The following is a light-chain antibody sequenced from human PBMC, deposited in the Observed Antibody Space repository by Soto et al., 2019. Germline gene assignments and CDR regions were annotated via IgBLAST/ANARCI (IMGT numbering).Light chain of an antibody. CDR3: SSYAGSNNFGV. V-gene: IGLV2-8*01. CDR1: SSDVGGYNY. J-gene: IGLJ3*02. CDR2: EVS. Sequence: QSALTQPPSASGSPGQSVTISCTGTSSDVGGYNYVSWYQQHPGKGPKFMIYEVSKRPSGVPDRFFGSKSGNTASLSVSGLPAEDEADYYCSSYAGSNNFGVFGGGTKLTVL.